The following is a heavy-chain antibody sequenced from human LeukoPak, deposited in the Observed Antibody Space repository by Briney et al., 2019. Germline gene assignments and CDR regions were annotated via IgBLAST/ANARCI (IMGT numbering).Heavy chain of an antibody. CDR3: ASGYLDGLGTFDY. CDR2: IHHTGTT. Sequence: SETLSLTCAVSGYSVSNTYYWGWIRQPPGEGLEWAGSIHHTGTTYYNPSLKSRVVVSLDTSKNQFSLKLRSVTAADTAVYYCASGYLDGLGTFDYWGQGILVTVSS. CDR1: GYSVSNTYY. V-gene: IGHV4-38-2*01. D-gene: IGHD5-24*01. J-gene: IGHJ4*02.